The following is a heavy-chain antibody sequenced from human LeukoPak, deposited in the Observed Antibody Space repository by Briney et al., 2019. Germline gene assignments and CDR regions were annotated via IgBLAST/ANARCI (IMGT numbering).Heavy chain of an antibody. CDR1: GFTFSNYA. CDR3: ARWPRPPGSSWSSFDY. Sequence: GGSLRLSCAASGFTFSNYAISWVRQAPGKGLEWFSGISGRGDNTYYADSVTGRFTISRDNSKNTMCLKMKSMRAEETAVYYCARWPRPPGSSWSSFDYWGQGTLVTVSS. D-gene: IGHD6-13*01. V-gene: IGHV3-23*01. J-gene: IGHJ4*02. CDR2: ISGRGDNT.